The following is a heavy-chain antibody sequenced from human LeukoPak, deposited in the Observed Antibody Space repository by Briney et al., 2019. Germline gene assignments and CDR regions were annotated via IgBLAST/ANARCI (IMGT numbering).Heavy chain of an antibody. J-gene: IGHJ5*02. D-gene: IGHD6-19*01. CDR3: APRGGDSSVVA. V-gene: IGHV3-23*01. Sequence: GSLRLSCAASGFTFSSYAMSRVRQAPGKELEWVSAISGSGGSTYYADSVKGRFTISRDNSKNTLYLQMNSLRAEDTAVYYCAPRGGDSSVVAWGQGTLVTVSS. CDR2: ISGSGGST. CDR1: GFTFSSYA.